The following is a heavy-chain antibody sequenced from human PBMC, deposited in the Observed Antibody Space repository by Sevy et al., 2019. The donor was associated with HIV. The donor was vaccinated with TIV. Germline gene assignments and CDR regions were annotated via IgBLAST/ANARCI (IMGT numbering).Heavy chain of an antibody. CDR2: ISFDGRNE. V-gene: IGHV3-30*04. D-gene: IGHD2-8*01. J-gene: IGHJ4*01. CDR1: GFTFGNHA. CDR3: ARDRCTDGVCFRSGYFDY. Sequence: GGSLRLSCAASGFTFGNHAIHWVRQAPGKGLEWVAIISFDGRNEKYADSVKGRFTISRDNSKNTVYLQMTRLRTEETAVYYCARDRCTDGVCFRSGYFDYWGQGTLVTVSS.